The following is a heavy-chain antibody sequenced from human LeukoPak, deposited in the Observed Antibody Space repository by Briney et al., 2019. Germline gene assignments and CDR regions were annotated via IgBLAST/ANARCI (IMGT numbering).Heavy chain of an antibody. V-gene: IGHV3-48*03. Sequence: GGSLRLSCAASGFTFSSYEMNWVRQAPGKGLEWVSYISSSGSVRYYAESVRGRFTISRDNAKNSLYLQMNSLRAEDTAVYYCARDNYDSSGYYFDWGQGTLVTVSS. CDR2: ISSSGSVR. J-gene: IGHJ4*02. CDR1: GFTFSSYE. D-gene: IGHD3-22*01. CDR3: ARDNYDSSGYYFD.